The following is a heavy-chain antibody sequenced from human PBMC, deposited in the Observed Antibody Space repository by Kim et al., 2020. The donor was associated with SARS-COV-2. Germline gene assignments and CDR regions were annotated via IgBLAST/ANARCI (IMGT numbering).Heavy chain of an antibody. J-gene: IGHJ6*02. V-gene: IGHV4-59*01. CDR3: ARDRSRGYDFWSDYGMDV. Sequence: KSRVTISVDTSKNQFSLKLSSVTAADTAVYYCARDRSRGYDFWSDYGMDVWGQGTTVTVSS. D-gene: IGHD3-3*01.